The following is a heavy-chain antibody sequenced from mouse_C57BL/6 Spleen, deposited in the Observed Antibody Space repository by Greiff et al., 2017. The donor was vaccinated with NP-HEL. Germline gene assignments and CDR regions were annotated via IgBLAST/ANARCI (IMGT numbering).Heavy chain of an antibody. CDR2: IYPGDGDT. CDR3: ARSFITTVVATDYFDY. D-gene: IGHD1-1*01. V-gene: IGHV1-82*01. J-gene: IGHJ2*01. Sequence: QVQLQQSGPELVKPGASVKISCKASGYAFSSSWMNWVKQRPGKGLEWIGRIYPGDGDTNYNGKFKGKATLTADKSSSTAYMQLSSLTSEDSAVYFCARSFITTVVATDYFDYWGQGTTLTVSS. CDR1: GYAFSSSW.